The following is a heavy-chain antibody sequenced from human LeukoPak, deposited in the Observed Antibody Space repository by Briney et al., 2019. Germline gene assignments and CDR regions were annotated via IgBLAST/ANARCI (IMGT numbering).Heavy chain of an antibody. Sequence: GASVKVSCKASGYTFTSYDINWVRQATGQGLEWMGWMNPNSGNTGYAQKFQGRVTMTRNTSISTAYMELSSLRSEDTAVYYCASTGARRFTMVREGGFDIWGQGTMVNVS. V-gene: IGHV1-8*01. CDR1: GYTFTSYD. CDR3: ASTGARRFTMVREGGFDI. CDR2: MNPNSGNT. J-gene: IGHJ3*02. D-gene: IGHD3-10*01.